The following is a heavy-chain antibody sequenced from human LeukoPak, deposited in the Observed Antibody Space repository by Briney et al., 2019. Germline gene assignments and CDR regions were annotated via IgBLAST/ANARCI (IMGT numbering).Heavy chain of an antibody. J-gene: IGHJ4*02. CDR1: GFTLSSYG. CDR3: ARDPYLYSYYFDY. D-gene: IGHD2-15*01. CDR2: ISSSGSTI. V-gene: IGHV3-48*03. Sequence: GGSLRLSCAASGFTLSSYGMNGLRQAPGRGLEWVSYISSSGSTIYYADSVKGRFTISRDNAKNSLYLQMNSLRAEDTAVYYCARDPYLYSYYFDYWGQGTLVTVSS.